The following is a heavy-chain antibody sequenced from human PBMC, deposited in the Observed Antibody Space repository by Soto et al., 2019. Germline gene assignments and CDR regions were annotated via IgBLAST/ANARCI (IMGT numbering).Heavy chain of an antibody. V-gene: IGHV4-4*07. J-gene: IGHJ5*02. CDR1: GGSISSYY. D-gene: IGHD6-19*01. Sequence: SETLSLTCTVSGGSISSYYWSWIRQPAGKGLEWIGRIYTSGSTNYNPSLKSRVTMSVDTSKNQFSLKLSSVTAADTAVYYCARDRIAVAGTGVDWFDPWGQGTLVTVSS. CDR3: ARDRIAVAGTGVDWFDP. CDR2: IYTSGST.